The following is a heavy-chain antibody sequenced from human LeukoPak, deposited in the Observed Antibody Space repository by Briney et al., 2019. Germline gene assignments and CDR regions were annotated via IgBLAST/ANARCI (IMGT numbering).Heavy chain of an antibody. CDR3: ASDTAHSYYYGMDV. Sequence: GGSLRLSCAASGFTFSSYGMHWVRQAPGKGLEWVAVIWYDGSNKYYADSVKGRFTISRDNSKNTLYLQMNSLRAEDTAVYYCASDTAHSYYYGMDVWGQGTTVTASS. D-gene: IGHD4-17*01. J-gene: IGHJ6*02. CDR1: GFTFSSYG. CDR2: IWYDGSNK. V-gene: IGHV3-33*01.